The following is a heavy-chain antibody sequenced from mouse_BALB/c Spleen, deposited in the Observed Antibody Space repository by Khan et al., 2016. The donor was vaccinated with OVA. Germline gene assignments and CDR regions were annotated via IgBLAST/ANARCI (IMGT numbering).Heavy chain of an antibody. D-gene: IGHD2-14*01. CDR1: GFSLTTYG. J-gene: IGHJ3*01. CDR2: IRSAGKT. V-gene: IGHV2-2*01. CDR3: ARNSYMYGFTY. Sequence: QVQLQQSGPGLVRPSQTLSITCTVSGFSLTTYGVHWVRQSPGKGLEWLGVIRSAGKTDYNAAFISRLSITKDNSKSQVFLKMNSLQADDTAMYYCARNSYMYGFTYWGQGTLVTVSA.